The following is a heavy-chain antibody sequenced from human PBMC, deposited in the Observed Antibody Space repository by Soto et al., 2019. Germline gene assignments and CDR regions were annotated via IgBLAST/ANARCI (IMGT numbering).Heavy chain of an antibody. D-gene: IGHD6-6*01. V-gene: IGHV1-69*13. CDR3: ARDLGPLSHQVSIAAPDLRIS. CDR2: IIPIFGTA. CDR1: GGTFSSYA. Sequence: GASVKVSCKASGGTFSSYAISWVRQAPGQGLEWMGGIIPIFGTANYAQKFQGRVTITADESTSTAYMELSSLRSEDTAVYYCARDLGPLSHQVSIAAPDLRISWGQGTLVTVSS. J-gene: IGHJ4*02.